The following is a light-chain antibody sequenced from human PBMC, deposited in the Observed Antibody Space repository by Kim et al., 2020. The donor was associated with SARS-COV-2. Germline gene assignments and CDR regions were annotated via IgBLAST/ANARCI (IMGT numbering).Light chain of an antibody. V-gene: IGLV1-40*01. Sequence: TVTISCTGSSSNIGTVYDVHWYQHLPGIAPKLLIFGNTNRPSGVPDRFSGSKSGTSASLAITGLQAEDEADYYCQSLDSSLSTYVFGSGTKVTVL. J-gene: IGLJ1*01. CDR1: SSNIGTVYD. CDR3: QSLDSSLSTYV. CDR2: GNT.